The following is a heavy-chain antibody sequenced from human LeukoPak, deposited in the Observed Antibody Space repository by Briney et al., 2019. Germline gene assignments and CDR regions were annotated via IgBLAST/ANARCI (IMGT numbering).Heavy chain of an antibody. J-gene: IGHJ5*02. Sequence: SETLSLTCTVSGGSISSYYWSWIRQPPGKGLEWIGYIYYRGSTNYNPSLKSRVTISVDTSKNQFSLKLSSVTAADTAVYYCASSTLSSSWLGDWFDPWGQGTLVTVSS. CDR1: GGSISSYY. D-gene: IGHD6-13*01. CDR3: ASSTLSSSWLGDWFDP. CDR2: IYYRGST. V-gene: IGHV4-59*01.